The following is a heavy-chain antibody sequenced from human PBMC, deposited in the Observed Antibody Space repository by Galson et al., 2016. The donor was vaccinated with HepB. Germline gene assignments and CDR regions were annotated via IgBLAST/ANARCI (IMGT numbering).Heavy chain of an antibody. CDR3: AREPHGRTGDYYYYYGMDV. V-gene: IGHV1-46*01. Sequence: SVKVSCKASGYPFTRYYLHWVRQAPGQAPEWMGVINPSGGTNYAQRFQGRVAMTRDTSTSTVYLDLSSLRFEDTALYYCAREPHGRTGDYYYYYGMDVWGQGTPVAVSS. CDR1: GYPFTRYY. D-gene: IGHD3-10*01. CDR2: INPSGGT. J-gene: IGHJ6*02.